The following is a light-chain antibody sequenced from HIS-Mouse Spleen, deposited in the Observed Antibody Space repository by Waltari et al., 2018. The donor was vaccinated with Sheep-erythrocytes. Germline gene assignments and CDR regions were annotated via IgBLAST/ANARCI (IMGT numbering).Light chain of an antibody. CDR2: DAS. V-gene: IGKV3-11*01. CDR1: QSVSSY. CDR3: QQRSNWYT. J-gene: IGKJ2*01. Sequence: IVLTKSPPPLPLSPGERPTLSCRASQSVSSYLAWYQQKPGQAPRLLIYDASNRATGIPARFSGSGSGTDFTLTISSLEPEDFAVYYCQQRSNWYTFGQGTKLEIK.